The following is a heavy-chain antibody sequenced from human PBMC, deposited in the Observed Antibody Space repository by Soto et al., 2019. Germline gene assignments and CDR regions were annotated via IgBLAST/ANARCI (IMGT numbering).Heavy chain of an antibody. Sequence: GGSLRLSCAASGFTFSSYAMHWVRQAPGKGLEWVAVISYDGSNKYYADSVKGRFTISRDNSKNTLYLQMNSLRAEDTAVYYCARSSTYGGKHFDYYYGMDVWGQGTTVTVSS. CDR3: ARSSTYGGKHFDYYYGMDV. D-gene: IGHD2-15*01. CDR1: GFTFSSYA. CDR2: ISYDGSNK. V-gene: IGHV3-30-3*01. J-gene: IGHJ6*02.